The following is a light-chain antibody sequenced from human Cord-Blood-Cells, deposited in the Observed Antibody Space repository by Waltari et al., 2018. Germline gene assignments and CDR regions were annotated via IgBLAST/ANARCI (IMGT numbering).Light chain of an antibody. CDR1: QSISSY. CDR3: QQSYSTLT. Sequence: DIQMTQSPSSLSASGGDRVTITCRASQSISSYLNWYQQKPGKAPKLPIYAASSLQSGVPSMFSGSGAGTDFTLTISSLQPEDFATYYCQQSYSTLTFGGGTKVEIK. V-gene: IGKV1-39*01. J-gene: IGKJ4*01. CDR2: AAS.